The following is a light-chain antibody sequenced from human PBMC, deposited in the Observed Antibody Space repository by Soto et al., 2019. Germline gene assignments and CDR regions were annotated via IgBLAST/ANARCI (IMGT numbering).Light chain of an antibody. V-gene: IGKV1-5*01. CDR1: QSISSW. CDR3: LHYKCSSGT. Sequence: DIQMTQSPSTLSASVGDRVTITCRASQSISSWLAWYQQKPGKAPKLLIYDASSLESGVPSRFSGSGSGTEFTLTISSLQPEDFATYYCLHYKCSSGTFGQGTKVDIK. J-gene: IGKJ1*01. CDR2: DAS.